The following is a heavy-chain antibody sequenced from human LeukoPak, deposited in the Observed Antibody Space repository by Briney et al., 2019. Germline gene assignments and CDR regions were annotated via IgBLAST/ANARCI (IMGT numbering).Heavy chain of an antibody. D-gene: IGHD5-18*01. V-gene: IGHV4-4*07. J-gene: IGHJ5*02. CDR3: VRHVWIQLWDETFWFDP. CDR1: GGSISTYY. Sequence: SETLSLTCTVSGGSISTYYWSWIRQPAGKGLEWIGRIYTSGSTNYNPSLKSRVTMSVDTSKNQFSLKLSSVTAADTAVYYCVRHVWIQLWDETFWFDPWGQGTLVTVSS. CDR2: IYTSGST.